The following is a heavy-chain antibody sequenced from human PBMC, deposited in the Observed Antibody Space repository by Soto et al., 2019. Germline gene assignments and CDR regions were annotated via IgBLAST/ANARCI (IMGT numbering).Heavy chain of an antibody. V-gene: IGHV1-69*02. D-gene: IGHD6-13*01. J-gene: IGHJ4*02. Sequence: QVQLVQSGAEVKKPWSSVKVACKSSAGTFSSYTISWVRQAPGQGVEWMGRIIPILGIVNYAQKLQGRITITADNSTSTAYMELSSLGSADTAVYYCATGIAAAGTRYFDSWGQGTLVTVSS. CDR3: ATGIAAAGTRYFDS. CDR1: AGTFSSYT. CDR2: IIPILGIV.